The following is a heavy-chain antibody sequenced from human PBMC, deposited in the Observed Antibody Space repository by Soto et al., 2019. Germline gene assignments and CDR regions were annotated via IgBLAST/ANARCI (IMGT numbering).Heavy chain of an antibody. D-gene: IGHD2-2*01. J-gene: IGHJ4*02. V-gene: IGHV4-38-2*02. CDR1: GSSITNSFY. CDR2: ISHTGRT. Sequence: PSETLSLTCRVSGSSITNSFYWGWIRQSPEKGLEWIGSISHTGRTSYNPSLKSRVSISVDTSKNQFSLTLTSVTAADTAVYSCAKAGYCVSTSCYFPFDYWGQGTLVTVSS. CDR3: AKAGYCVSTSCYFPFDY.